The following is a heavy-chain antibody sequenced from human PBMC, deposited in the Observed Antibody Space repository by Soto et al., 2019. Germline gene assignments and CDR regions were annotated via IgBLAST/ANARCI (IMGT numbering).Heavy chain of an antibody. CDR2: IYYSGSA. V-gene: IGHV4-39*01. J-gene: IGHJ4*02. CDR1: GGSISSSTYY. Sequence: PSETLSLTCTVSGGSISSSTYYWGWLRQPPGKGLEWIGSIYYSGSAYYNPSLKSRVTISVDTSKNQFSLKLSSVTAPDTAVYYCASHIRAIFDYWGQGTLVTVSS. D-gene: IGHD1-20*01. CDR3: ASHIRAIFDY.